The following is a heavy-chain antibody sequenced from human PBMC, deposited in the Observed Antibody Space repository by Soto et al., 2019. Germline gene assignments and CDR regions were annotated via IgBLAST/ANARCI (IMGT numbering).Heavy chain of an antibody. Sequence: SLKVSRKASGGTFSSYSNSWVRQAPGQGLEWMGGIIPIFGTANYAQKFQGRVTITADESTSTAYMELSSLRSEDTAVYYCAIEYSSSPPYYPIGYWGQGTLVTVSS. D-gene: IGHD6-6*01. CDR3: AIEYSSSPPYYPIGY. J-gene: IGHJ4*02. V-gene: IGHV1-69*13. CDR2: IIPIFGTA. CDR1: GGTFSSYS.